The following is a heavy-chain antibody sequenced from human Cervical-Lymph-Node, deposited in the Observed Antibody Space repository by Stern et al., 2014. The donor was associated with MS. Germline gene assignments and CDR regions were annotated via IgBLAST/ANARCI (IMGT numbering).Heavy chain of an antibody. CDR1: GFSFTNFA. CDR2: INAAKGNT. V-gene: IGHV1-3*01. CDR3: ARDQDCDFWSGWGWFNP. J-gene: IGHJ5*02. Sequence: VQLVQSGAEVKRPGASVMLSCKASGFSFTNFAIHWVRQAPGQTLEWMGWINAAKGNTKYSQKFQGRVTIIRDTSASTAYMELSGLTSEDAAIYYCARDQDCDFWSGWGWFNPWGQGTLVTVSS. D-gene: IGHD3-3*01.